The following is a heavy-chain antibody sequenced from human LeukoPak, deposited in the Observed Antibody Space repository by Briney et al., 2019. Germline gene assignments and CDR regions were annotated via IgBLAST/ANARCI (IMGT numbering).Heavy chain of an antibody. J-gene: IGHJ4*02. V-gene: IGHV3-21*01. D-gene: IGHD6-6*01. CDR3: ARVQYSSSYSDY. CDR2: ISSSSSYI. Sequence: AGRSLRLSCAASGFTFSSYSMNWVRQAPGKGLEWVSSISSSSSYIYYADSVKGRFTISRDNAKNSLYLQMNSLRAEDTAVYYCARVQYSSSYSDYWGQGTLVTVSS. CDR1: GFTFSSYS.